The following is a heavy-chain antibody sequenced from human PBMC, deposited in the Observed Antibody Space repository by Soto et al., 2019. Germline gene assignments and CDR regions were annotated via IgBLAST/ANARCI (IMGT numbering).Heavy chain of an antibody. V-gene: IGHV3-9*01. CDR2: ISYNSGSV. CDR1: GFTFDDYA. J-gene: IGHJ4*02. CDR3: SIAKVGFWRGYCSDRAFDH. D-gene: IGHD3-3*01. Sequence: EVQLVESGGGLVQPGNSLRLSCAGSGFTFDDYAMHWVRQAPGKGLEWVSGISYNSGSVGYADSVSGRFTISRDRAKKSLYLEMNSLKTEDTAFYYCSIAKVGFWRGYCSDRAFDHWGQGTLVTVSS.